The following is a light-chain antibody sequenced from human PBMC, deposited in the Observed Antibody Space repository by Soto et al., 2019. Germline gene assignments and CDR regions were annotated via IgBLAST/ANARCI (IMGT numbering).Light chain of an antibody. V-gene: IGLV2-14*03. CDR2: DVN. CDR1: SSDVGGYNY. CDR3: SSYTSSSTDV. Sequence: QSALTQPASVSGSPGQSITISCTGTSSDVGGYNYVSWYQHHPGKAPKLLIYDVNSRPSGVSDRFSGSKSGNTASLTISGLQAEVEADYYCSSYTSSSTDVFGTGNMVTVL. J-gene: IGLJ1*01.